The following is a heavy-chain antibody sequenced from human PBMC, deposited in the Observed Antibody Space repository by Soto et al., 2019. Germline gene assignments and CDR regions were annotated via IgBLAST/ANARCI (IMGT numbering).Heavy chain of an antibody. J-gene: IGHJ4*02. CDR1: GSTLRSYC. CDR2: IYCTATT. Sequence: SVPLCLPWPSSGSTLRSYCWILTRSPTGKGLAWIGCIYCTATTNYNASLESRVTISVDTSKNQVSLKLSSVTASDTVIYYCARAIDFDHWGQGTQVTVSS. V-gene: IGHV4-59*01. CDR3: ARAIDFDH.